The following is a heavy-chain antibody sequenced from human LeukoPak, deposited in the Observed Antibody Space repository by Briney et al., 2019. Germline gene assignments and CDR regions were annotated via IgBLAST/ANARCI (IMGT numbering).Heavy chain of an antibody. CDR1: GFTFSAYS. CDR3: AREGYYYGLDV. V-gene: IGHV3-21*01. J-gene: IGHJ6*02. CDR2: ITYTSSSI. Sequence: GGSLRLSCAASGFTFSAYSMNWVRQAPGKGLEWVSSITYTSSSISYADSVRGRFTISRDNAKNSLYLQMNSLRVEDTAVYYCAREGYYYGLDVWAQWTTVTVSS.